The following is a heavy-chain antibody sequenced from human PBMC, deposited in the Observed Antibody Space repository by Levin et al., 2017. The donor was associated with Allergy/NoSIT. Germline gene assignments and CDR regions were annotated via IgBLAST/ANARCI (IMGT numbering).Heavy chain of an antibody. CDR1: GGSVSSGSVSSGRYF. J-gene: IGHJ5*02. D-gene: IGHD6-13*01. Sequence: ASQTLSLTCTVSGGSVSSGSVSSGRYFWTWIRQPPGKGLEWIGYIYYNGRTSYNPSLKSRVTISVETSKNQISLKLISVTAADTAVYYCARVVEAVYYWFDPWGQGTLVTVSS. CDR3: ARVVEAVYYWFDP. V-gene: IGHV4-61*01. CDR2: IYYNGRT.